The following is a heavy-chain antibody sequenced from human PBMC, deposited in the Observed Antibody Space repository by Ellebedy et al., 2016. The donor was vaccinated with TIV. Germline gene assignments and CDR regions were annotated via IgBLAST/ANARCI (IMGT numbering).Heavy chain of an antibody. D-gene: IGHD1-7*01. J-gene: IGHJ3*02. CDR2: IIPIFGTA. V-gene: IGHV1-69*13. CDR1: GGTFSSYA. Sequence: SVKVSXXASGGTFSSYAISWVRQAPGQGLEWMGGIIPIFGTANYAQKFQGRVTITADESTSTAYMELSSLRSEDTAVYYCARDGGITGTTWAFDIWGQGTMVTVSS. CDR3: ARDGGITGTTWAFDI.